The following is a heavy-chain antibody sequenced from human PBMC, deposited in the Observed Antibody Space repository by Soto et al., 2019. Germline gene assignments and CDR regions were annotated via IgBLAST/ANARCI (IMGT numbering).Heavy chain of an antibody. V-gene: IGHV1-2*04. D-gene: IGHD6-13*01. CDR2: INPNSGGT. CDR3: ARVLPRIAATGTGAFDI. J-gene: IGHJ3*02. Sequence: ASVKVSCKASGYTFTGYYMHWVRQAPGQGLEWMGWINPNSGGTNYAQKFQGWVTMTRDTSISTAYMELSRLRSDDTAVYYCARVLPRIAATGTGAFDIWGRGTMVTVSS. CDR1: GYTFTGYY.